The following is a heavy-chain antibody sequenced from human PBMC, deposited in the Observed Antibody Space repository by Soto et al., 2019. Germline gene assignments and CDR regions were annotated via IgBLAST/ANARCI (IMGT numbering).Heavy chain of an antibody. CDR3: ARGQGAQIPGLWFGEESGWFDP. J-gene: IGHJ5*02. CDR2: IYHSGST. V-gene: IGHV4-38-2*01. Sequence: NPSETLSLTCAVSGYSISSGYYWGWIRQPPGKGLEWIGSIYHSGSTYYNPSLKSRVTISVDTSKNQFSLKLSSVTAADTAVYYCARGQGAQIPGLWFGEESGWFDPWGQGTLVTVSS. D-gene: IGHD3-10*01. CDR1: GYSISSGYY.